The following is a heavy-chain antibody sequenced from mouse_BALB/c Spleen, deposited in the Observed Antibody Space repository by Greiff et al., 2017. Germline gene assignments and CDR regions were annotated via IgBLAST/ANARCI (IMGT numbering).Heavy chain of an antibody. CDR3: ARLGNYVAY. V-gene: IGHV5-6-5*01. Sequence: EVKLMESGGGLVKPGGSLKLSCAASGFTFSSYAMSWVRQTPEKRLEWVASISSGGSTYYPDSVKGRFTISRDNARNILYLQMSSLRSEDTAMYYCARLGNYVAYWGQGTLVTVSA. CDR1: GFTFSSYA. CDR2: ISSGGST. J-gene: IGHJ3*01. D-gene: IGHD2-1*01.